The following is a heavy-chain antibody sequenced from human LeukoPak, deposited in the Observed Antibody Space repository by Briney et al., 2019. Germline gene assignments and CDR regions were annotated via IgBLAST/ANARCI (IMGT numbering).Heavy chain of an antibody. J-gene: IGHJ4*02. Sequence: SETLSLTCTVSGGSISSGGYYWSWIRQHPGKGLEWIGYIYYSGSTYYNPSLKGRVTISVDTSKNQFSLKLSSVTAADTAVYYCARADGGDIVVVPAAIKFDYWGQGTLVTVSS. V-gene: IGHV4-31*03. CDR1: GGSISSGGYY. D-gene: IGHD2-2*01. CDR2: IYYSGST. CDR3: ARADGGDIVVVPAAIKFDY.